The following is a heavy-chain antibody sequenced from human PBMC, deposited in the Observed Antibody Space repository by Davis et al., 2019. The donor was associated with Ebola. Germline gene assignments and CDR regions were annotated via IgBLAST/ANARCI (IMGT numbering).Heavy chain of an antibody. J-gene: IGHJ6*02. CDR3: ARGYSYVNRHLNYYYYYGMDV. Sequence: ASVKVSCKASGYTFTSYGISWVRQAPGQGLDWMGWISAYNGNTNYAQKLQGRVTMTTDTSTSTAYTELRSLRSDDTAVYYCARGYSYVNRHLNYYYYYGMDVWGQGTTVTVSS. CDR2: ISAYNGNT. V-gene: IGHV1-18*01. D-gene: IGHD5-18*01. CDR1: GYTFTSYG.